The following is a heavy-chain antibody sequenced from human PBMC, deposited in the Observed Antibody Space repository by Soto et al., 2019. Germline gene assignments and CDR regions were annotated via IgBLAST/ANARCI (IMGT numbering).Heavy chain of an antibody. J-gene: IGHJ4*02. V-gene: IGHV3-30*18. CDR3: AKDDIYYGSGNFDY. D-gene: IGHD3-10*01. Sequence: QVQLVESGGGVVQPGRSLRLSCAASGFTFSSYGMHWVRQAPGKGLEWVAVISYDGSNKYYADSVKGRFTISRDNSKNTLYLQMNSLRAEDTAVYYCAKDDIYYGSGNFDYWGQGTLVTVSS. CDR1: GFTFSSYG. CDR2: ISYDGSNK.